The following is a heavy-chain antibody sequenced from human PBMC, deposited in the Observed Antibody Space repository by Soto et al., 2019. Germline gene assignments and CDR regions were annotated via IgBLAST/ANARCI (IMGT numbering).Heavy chain of an antibody. J-gene: IGHJ5*02. CDR3: ARGRWQQLLHEYNWFDP. D-gene: IGHD6-13*01. V-gene: IGHV1-69*13. Sequence: ASVKVSCKASGGPFSSYAISCVRQAPGQGLEWMGGIIPIFGTANYAQKFPVRVTITADEPTSTAYMELSXLRSEDTAGYYCARGRWQQLLHEYNWFDPGSQGTLVTASS. CDR2: IIPIFGTA. CDR1: GGPFSSYA.